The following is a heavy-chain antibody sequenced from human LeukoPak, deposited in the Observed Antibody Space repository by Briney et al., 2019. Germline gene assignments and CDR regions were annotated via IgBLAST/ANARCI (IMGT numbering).Heavy chain of an antibody. CDR1: GGSISSGGYY. Sequence: PSETLSLTCTVSGGSISSGGYYWSWIRQHPGKGLEWIGYLYYSGSTYYNPSLKSRVTISVDTSKNQFSLKLSSVTAADTAVYYCARERGKRYYDSSGYSNWFDPWGQGTLVTVSS. CDR2: LYYSGST. D-gene: IGHD3-22*01. CDR3: ARERGKRYYDSSGYSNWFDP. V-gene: IGHV4-31*03. J-gene: IGHJ5*02.